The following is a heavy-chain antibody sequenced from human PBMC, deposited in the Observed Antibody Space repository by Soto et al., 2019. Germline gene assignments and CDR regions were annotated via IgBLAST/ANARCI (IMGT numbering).Heavy chain of an antibody. D-gene: IGHD3-22*01. J-gene: IGHJ6*02. Sequence: GSLRLSCAASGFIFSRYGLHCVRQAPGKGLEWVAVISHDGTNKYYGDSVKGRFTISRDNSKNTLYLQMNSLKTEDTAVYHCVKVMSSGYYVYYYTYGMDVWGQGHTVPVSS. CDR2: ISHDGTNK. CDR1: GFIFSRYG. CDR3: VKVMSSGYYVYYYTYGMDV. V-gene: IGHV3-30*18.